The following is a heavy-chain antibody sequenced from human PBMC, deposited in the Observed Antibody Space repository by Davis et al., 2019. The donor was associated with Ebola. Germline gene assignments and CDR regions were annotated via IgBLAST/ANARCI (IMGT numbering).Heavy chain of an antibody. CDR1: GFTFSDHY. CDR3: ARAQLGGYSYDSYYYYGMDV. Sequence: GESLKISCAAPGFTFSDHYMSWIPQAPGKGLEWGLYISSSGSTIYYADSVKGRFTISRDNAKNSLYLQMNSLRAEDTAVYYCARAQLGGYSYDSYYYYGMDVWGQGTTVTVSS. J-gene: IGHJ6*02. CDR2: ISSSGSTI. D-gene: IGHD5-18*01. V-gene: IGHV3-11*01.